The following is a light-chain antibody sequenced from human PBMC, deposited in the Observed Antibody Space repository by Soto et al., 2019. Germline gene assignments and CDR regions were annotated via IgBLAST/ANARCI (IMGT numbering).Light chain of an antibody. CDR1: QSISSSY. Sequence: EIVLTQSPGTLSLSPGERATLSCRASQSISSSYLAWYQQKPGQAPRLLIYGASSRATGIPDRFSGSGSGTDFTLTISSLDPEDFAVYYCQQCDSSPRTFGQGTKVEI. J-gene: IGKJ1*01. V-gene: IGKV3-20*01. CDR3: QQCDSSPRT. CDR2: GAS.